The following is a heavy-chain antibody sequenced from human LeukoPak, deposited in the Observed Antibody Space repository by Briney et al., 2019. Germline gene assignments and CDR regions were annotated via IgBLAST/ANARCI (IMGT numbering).Heavy chain of an antibody. CDR1: GLTFSSYS. J-gene: IGHJ5*02. CDR2: ISSDSGAR. D-gene: IGHD2-15*01. V-gene: IGHV3-48*01. CDR3: ARATQPGFDP. Sequence: GGSLRLSCGASGLTFSSYSMNWVRQAPGKGLEWVSYISSDSGARYYADSVKGRFTISRDNAKNSLYLQMNSLRTEDTAVYYCARATQPGFDPWGQGTLVTVSS.